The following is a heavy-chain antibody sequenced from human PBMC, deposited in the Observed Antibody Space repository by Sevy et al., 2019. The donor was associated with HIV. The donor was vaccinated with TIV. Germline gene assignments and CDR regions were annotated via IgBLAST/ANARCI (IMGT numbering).Heavy chain of an antibody. CDR1: GYTFTSYG. CDR2: ISAYNGNT. J-gene: IGHJ3*02. Sequence: ASVKVSCKVSGYTFTSYGISWVRQAPGQGLEWMGWISAYNGNTNYAQKLQGRVTMTTDTSTSTAYMELRSLRSDDTAVYYCAREGAYCGGDCPDAFDIWGQGTMVTVSS. V-gene: IGHV1-18*04. D-gene: IGHD2-21*02. CDR3: AREGAYCGGDCPDAFDI.